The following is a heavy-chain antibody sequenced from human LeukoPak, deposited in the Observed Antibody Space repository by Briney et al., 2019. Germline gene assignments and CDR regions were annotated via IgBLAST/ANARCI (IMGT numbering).Heavy chain of an antibody. CDR3: ARELYGDYVGDAFDI. D-gene: IGHD4-17*01. V-gene: IGHV4-34*01. J-gene: IGHJ3*02. Sequence: PSETLSLTCAVYGGSFSGYYWSWIRQPPGKGLEWIGEINHSGSTNYNPSLKSRVTISVDTSKNQFSLKLSSVTAADTAVYYCARELYGDYVGDAFDIWGQGTMVTVSS. CDR1: GGSFSGYY. CDR2: INHSGST.